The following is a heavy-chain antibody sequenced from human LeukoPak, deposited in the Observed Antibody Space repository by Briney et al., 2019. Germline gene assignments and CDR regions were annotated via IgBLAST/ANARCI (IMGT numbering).Heavy chain of an antibody. CDR3: ARDLFFGGGGYYIKCYYGMDV. CDR2: INPNSGGT. Sequence: EASVKVSCKASGYTFTGYYMHWVRQAPGQGLEWMGGINPNSGGTNYAQRFQGRVTMTRDTTISTAYMELNRPRSDDAAVYYCARDLFFGGGGYYIKCYYGMDVWGQGTRVSVSS. D-gene: IGHD3-3*01. V-gene: IGHV1-2*02. CDR1: GYTFTGYY. J-gene: IGHJ6*01.